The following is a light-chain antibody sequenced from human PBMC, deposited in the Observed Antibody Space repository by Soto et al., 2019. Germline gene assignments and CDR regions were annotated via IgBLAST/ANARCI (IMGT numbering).Light chain of an antibody. CDR3: MQALQTPWT. Sequence: DIVMTHSPLCLPLTPGEPASISCRSSQSLLHSNGYNYLDWYLQNPGQSPQLLIYWGSNRASGVPDRFSGSGSGTDFTLKISRVEAEDVGVYYCMQALQTPWTFGQGTKV. CDR2: WGS. CDR1: QSLLHSNGYNY. V-gene: IGKV2-28*01. J-gene: IGKJ1*01.